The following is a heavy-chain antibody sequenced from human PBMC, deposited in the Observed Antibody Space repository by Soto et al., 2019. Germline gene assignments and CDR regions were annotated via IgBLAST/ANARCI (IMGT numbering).Heavy chain of an antibody. V-gene: IGHV3-23*01. Sequence: GGSLRLSCAASGFTFSDSYMSWIRQAPGKGLEWVSTITDNGGDTKSADSVRGRFTISRDNSKNTLYLQMSSLRAEDSAVYYCARGSTDSYPGSRIFYFWGRGTLVTVSS. J-gene: IGHJ4*02. CDR3: ARGSTDSYPGSRIFYF. CDR2: ITDNGGDT. D-gene: IGHD3-10*01. CDR1: GFTFSDSY.